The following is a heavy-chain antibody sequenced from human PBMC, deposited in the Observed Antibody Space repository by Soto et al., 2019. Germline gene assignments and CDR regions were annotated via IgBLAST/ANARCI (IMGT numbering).Heavy chain of an antibody. J-gene: IGHJ3*02. D-gene: IGHD4-17*01. Sequence: ASVKVSCKASGGTFSSYAISWVRQAPGQGLEWMGGIIPIFGTANYAQKFQGRVTITADESTSTAYMELSSLRSEDTAVYYCARDLHDYGGAFDIWGQGTMVTVSS. CDR3: ARDLHDYGGAFDI. CDR1: GGTFSSYA. CDR2: IIPIFGTA. V-gene: IGHV1-69*13.